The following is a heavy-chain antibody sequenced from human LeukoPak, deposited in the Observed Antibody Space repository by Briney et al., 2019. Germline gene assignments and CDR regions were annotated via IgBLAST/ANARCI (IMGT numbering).Heavy chain of an antibody. V-gene: IGHV3-30*02. J-gene: IGHJ4*02. Sequence: GSLRLSCTASGFTFSNYGMHWVRQAPGKGPEWVAFIGHDGSKKYYAASVKGRFTISRDNSKNTLYVQMSSLRAEDTAVYYCARDLPDWSYDYWGQGTLVTVSS. CDR1: GFTFSNYG. CDR3: ARDLPDWSYDY. CDR2: IGHDGSKK. D-gene: IGHD3-10*01.